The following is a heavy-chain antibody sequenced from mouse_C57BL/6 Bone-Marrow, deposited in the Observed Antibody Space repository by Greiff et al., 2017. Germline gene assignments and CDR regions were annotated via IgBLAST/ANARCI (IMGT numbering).Heavy chain of an antibody. CDR3: ALYYGSSHYAMDY. V-gene: IGHV14-3*01. J-gene: IGHJ4*01. CDR2: IDPANGNT. CDR1: GFNIKNTY. D-gene: IGHD1-1*01. Sequence: EVQLQQSVAELVRPGASVKLSCTASGFNIKNTYMHWVKQRPEQGLEWIGRIDPANGNTKYAPKFQGKATITADPSSNTAYLPLSSLTSEDTAIYYCALYYGSSHYAMDYWGQGTSVTVSS.